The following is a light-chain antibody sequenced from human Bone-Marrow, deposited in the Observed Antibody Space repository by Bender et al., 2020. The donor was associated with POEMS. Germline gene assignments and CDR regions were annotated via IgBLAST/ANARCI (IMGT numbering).Light chain of an antibody. CDR3: CSYAGDKTFV. CDR1: NSDVVTYNL. Sequence: HSALTQPASVSGSPGQSITISCTVTNSDVVTYNLVSWFQQLPGDAPKLIIYEGTKRPSGVSDRFSGSRSGNTASLTISGLQAEDEADYYCCSYAGDKTFVFGGGTKLTV. V-gene: IGLV2-23*03. J-gene: IGLJ2*01. CDR2: EGT.